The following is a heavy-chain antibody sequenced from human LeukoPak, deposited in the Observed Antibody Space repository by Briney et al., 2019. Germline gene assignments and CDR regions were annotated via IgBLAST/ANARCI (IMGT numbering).Heavy chain of an antibody. V-gene: IGHV4-38-2*01. Sequence: SETLSLTCAVSGYSISSGYYWGWIRQPPGKGLEWIGSIYHSGSTYYNPSLKSRVTISVDTSKNQFSPKLSSVTAADTAVYYCARSYTAPGAFDIWGQGTMVTVSS. CDR3: ARSYTAPGAFDI. CDR1: GYSISSGYY. J-gene: IGHJ3*02. CDR2: IYHSGST. D-gene: IGHD2-2*02.